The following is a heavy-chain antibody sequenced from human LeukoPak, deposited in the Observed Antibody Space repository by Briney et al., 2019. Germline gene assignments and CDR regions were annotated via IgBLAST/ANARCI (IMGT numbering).Heavy chain of an antibody. V-gene: IGHV3-21*01. J-gene: IGHJ5*02. D-gene: IGHD6-19*01. Sequence: GGSLRLSCAASGFTFSSYSMNWVRQAPGKGLEWVSSISSSSSYIYYADSVKGRFTISRDNAKNSLYLQMNSLRAEDTAVYYCASKESSGWYKEAWGQGTLVTVSS. CDR3: ASKESSGWYKEA. CDR2: ISSSSSYI. CDR1: GFTFSSYS.